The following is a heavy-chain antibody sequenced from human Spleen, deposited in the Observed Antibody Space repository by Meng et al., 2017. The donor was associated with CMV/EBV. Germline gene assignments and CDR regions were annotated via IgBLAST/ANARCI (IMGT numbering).Heavy chain of an antibody. CDR3: ARDGPGGPGITIFGVVSPYGMDV. J-gene: IGHJ6*02. CDR2: INPSGGST. V-gene: IGHV1-46*01. Sequence: ASVKVSCKASGYTFTNYAVAWVRQAPGQGLEWMGIINPSGGSTSYAQKFQGRVTMTRDTSTSTVYMELSSLRSEDTAVYYCARDGPGGPGITIFGVVSPYGMDVWGQGTTVTVSS. CDR1: GYTFTNYA. D-gene: IGHD3-3*01.